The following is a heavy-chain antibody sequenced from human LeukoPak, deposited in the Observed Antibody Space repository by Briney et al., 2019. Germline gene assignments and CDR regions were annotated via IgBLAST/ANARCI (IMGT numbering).Heavy chain of an antibody. J-gene: IGHJ4*02. Sequence: PGGSLRLSCAASGFKFGDYFMSWIRQSPEKGLQRVAFISTSSANIRYADFVKGRFTISRDNAKNSLYLQMHSLRTEDTAVYYCATSRVFDYWGQGDLVTVSS. V-gene: IGHV3-11*04. CDR2: ISTSSANI. CDR1: GFKFGDYF. CDR3: ATSRVFDY.